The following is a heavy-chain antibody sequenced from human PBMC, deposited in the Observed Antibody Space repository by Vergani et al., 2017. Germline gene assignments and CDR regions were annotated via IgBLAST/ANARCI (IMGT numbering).Heavy chain of an antibody. Sequence: QVQLQESGPGLVKPSQTLSLTCTVSGGSISSGDYYWSWIRQPPGKGLEWTGSIYHSGSTNYNPSLKSRVTISVDTSKNQFSLKLSSVTAADTAVYYCARVRCSSTSCYGKTVDYWGQGTLVTVSS. CDR2: IYHSGST. J-gene: IGHJ4*02. CDR3: ARVRCSSTSCYGKTVDY. V-gene: IGHV4-61*08. CDR1: GGSISSGDYY. D-gene: IGHD2-2*01.